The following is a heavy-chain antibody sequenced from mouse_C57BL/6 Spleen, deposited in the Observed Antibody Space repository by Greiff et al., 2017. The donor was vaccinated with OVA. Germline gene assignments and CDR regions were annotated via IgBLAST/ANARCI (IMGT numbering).Heavy chain of an antibody. J-gene: IGHJ3*01. V-gene: IGHV6-3*01. Sequence: EVQGVESGGGLVQPGGSMKLSCVASGFTFSNYWMNWVRQSPGQGLEWVAQIRLKSDNYATHYAESVKGRFTTSRDDYKSSIYLQMDNLRAEDTRIYYCTTSSIYYDYHSAYWGQGTLVTVSA. CDR2: IRLKSDNYAT. D-gene: IGHD2-4*01. CDR1: GFTFSNYW. CDR3: TTSSIYYDYHSAY.